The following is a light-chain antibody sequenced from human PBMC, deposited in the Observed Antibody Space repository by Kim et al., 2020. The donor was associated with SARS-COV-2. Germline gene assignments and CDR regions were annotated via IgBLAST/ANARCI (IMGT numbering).Light chain of an antibody. J-gene: IGLJ3*02. CDR2: EDN. Sequence: NFMLTQPHSVSESPGKTVTISCTRSSGSIASNNVQWYQQRPGSSPTTVIYEDNQRPSGVPERFSGSIDSSSNSASLTISGLKTEDEADYYCQSYDSSIWVFGGGTQLTVL. CDR3: QSYDSSIWV. V-gene: IGLV6-57*01. CDR1: SGSIASNN.